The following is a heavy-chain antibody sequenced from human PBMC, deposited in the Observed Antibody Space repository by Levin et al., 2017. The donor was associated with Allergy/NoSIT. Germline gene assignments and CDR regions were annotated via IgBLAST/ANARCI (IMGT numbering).Heavy chain of an antibody. J-gene: IGHJ4*02. CDR2: IWYDGSNE. V-gene: IGHV3-33*01. Sequence: GESLKISCATSGFTFSDFGFHWVRQAPGKGLEWVAVIWYDGSNENYADSVKGRFTISRDNSKNMLHLQMNSLRAEDTALYYCVRGRYSSSWYLDYWGQGTLVTVSS. D-gene: IGHD6-13*01. CDR1: GFTFSDFG. CDR3: VRGRYSSSWYLDY.